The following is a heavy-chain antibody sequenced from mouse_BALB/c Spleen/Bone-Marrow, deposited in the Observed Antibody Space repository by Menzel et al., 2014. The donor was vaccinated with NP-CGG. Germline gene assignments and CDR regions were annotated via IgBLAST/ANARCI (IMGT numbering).Heavy chain of an antibody. CDR1: GFSLTGFG. Sequence: VQLQQSGPGLVAPSQSLSITCTVSGFSLTGFGINWIRRPPGKGLEWLGMIWGDGATDYNSALKSRLSIKKDNSKSQVFLKMNSLQAGDTARYYCAREKYGNYYAMDYWGQRTSVTVSS. V-gene: IGHV2-6-7*01. J-gene: IGHJ4*01. CDR3: AREKYGNYYAMDY. CDR2: IWGDGAT. D-gene: IGHD2-10*02.